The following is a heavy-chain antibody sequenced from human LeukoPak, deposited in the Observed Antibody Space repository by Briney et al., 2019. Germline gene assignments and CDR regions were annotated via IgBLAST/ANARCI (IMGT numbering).Heavy chain of an antibody. V-gene: IGHV1-46*01. CDR3: ARDGDNSGYDRYYYYMDV. CDR1: GYTFTSYY. J-gene: IGHJ6*03. Sequence: ASVKVSCKASGYTFTSYYMHWVRQAPGQGLEWMGIINPSGGSTSYAQKFQGRVTMNRDTSTSTVYMELSSLRSEDTAVYYCARDGDNSGYDRYYYYMDVWGKGTTVTVSS. CDR2: INPSGGST. D-gene: IGHD5-12*01.